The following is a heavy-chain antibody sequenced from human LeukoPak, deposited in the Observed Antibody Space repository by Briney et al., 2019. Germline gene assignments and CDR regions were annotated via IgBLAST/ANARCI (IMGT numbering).Heavy chain of an antibody. V-gene: IGHV4-4*07. CDR2: IYTSGTT. J-gene: IGHJ4*02. D-gene: IGHD2-2*01. CDR3: ARSRCSSTSCYLGDFDY. CDR1: GGSISSYY. Sequence: SETLSLTCTVSGGSISSYYWSWIRQPAGKGLELIGRIYTSGTTNYNPSLKSRVTMSVDTSKNQFSLKLSSVTAADTAVYYCARSRCSSTSCYLGDFDYWGQGTLVTVSS.